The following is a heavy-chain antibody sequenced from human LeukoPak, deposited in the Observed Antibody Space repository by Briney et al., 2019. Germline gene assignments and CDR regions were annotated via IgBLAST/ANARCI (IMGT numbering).Heavy chain of an antibody. Sequence: SETLSLTCTVSGGSISSSSYYWGWIRQPPGKGLEWIGEINHSGSTNYNPSLKSRVTISVDTSKNQFSLKLSSVTAADTAVYYCARGATMIVVVIYDIWGQGTMVTVSS. CDR3: ARGATMIVVVIYDI. D-gene: IGHD3-22*01. J-gene: IGHJ3*02. V-gene: IGHV4-39*07. CDR1: GGSISSSSYY. CDR2: INHSGST.